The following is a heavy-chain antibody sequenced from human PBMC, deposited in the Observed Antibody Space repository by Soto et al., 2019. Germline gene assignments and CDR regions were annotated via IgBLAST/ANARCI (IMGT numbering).Heavy chain of an antibody. D-gene: IGHD3-10*01. CDR3: VRQRTSGSYHHRAIDY. CDR1: GYRFADFW. CDR2: IYPEDSDT. V-gene: IGHV5-51*01. J-gene: IGHJ4*02. Sequence: PGESLKISCQGSGYRFADFWVAWVRQTPGKGLEWMGIIYPEDSDTRYSPSFQGQVAFSVDKSTNTAFLLWTSLKASDTATYFCVRQRTSGSYHHRAIDYWGQGTPVTLSS.